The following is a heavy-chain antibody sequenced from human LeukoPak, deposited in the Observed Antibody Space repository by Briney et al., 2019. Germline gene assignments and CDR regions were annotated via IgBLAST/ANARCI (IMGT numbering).Heavy chain of an antibody. D-gene: IGHD2-2*02. Sequence: SETLSLTCTVSGGFISSGDYYWSWIRQPPGKGLEWIGYIYYSGSTYYNPSLKSRVTISVDTSENQFSLKLSSVTAADTAVYYCARVVLSCSSTSCYTYYYYGMDVWGQGTTVTVFS. V-gene: IGHV4-30-4*01. J-gene: IGHJ6*02. CDR2: IYYSGST. CDR3: ARVVLSCSSTSCYTYYYYGMDV. CDR1: GGFISSGDYY.